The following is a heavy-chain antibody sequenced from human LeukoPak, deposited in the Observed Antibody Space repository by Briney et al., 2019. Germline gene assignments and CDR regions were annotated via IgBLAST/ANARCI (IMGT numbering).Heavy chain of an antibody. V-gene: IGHV4-59*01. J-gene: IGHJ4*02. CDR3: AVRGGSGGYFDY. Sequence: SETLSLTCTVSGGSISSYYWSWIRQPPGKGLEWIGYIYYSGSTNYNPSLKSRANISVDTSKKQFSLKPGSVTAADSAVYYCAVRGGSGGYFDYWGQGTLVTVSS. CDR1: GGSISSYY. D-gene: IGHD6-19*01. CDR2: IYYSGST.